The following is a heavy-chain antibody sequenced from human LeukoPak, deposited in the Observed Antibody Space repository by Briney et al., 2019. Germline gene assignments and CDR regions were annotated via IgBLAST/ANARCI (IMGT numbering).Heavy chain of an antibody. CDR3: ATDRKVGTWDPRFDY. J-gene: IGHJ4*02. V-gene: IGHV3-7*01. Sequence: GGSLRLSCAASGFTFSSYWMSWVRQAPVKGLEWVANIKQDGSDKYYVDSVKGRFTISRDNAKISLYLQMNSLRAEDTAVYYCATDRKVGTWDPRFDYWGQGTLVTVSS. CDR1: GFTFSSYW. CDR2: IKQDGSDK. D-gene: IGHD4-23*01.